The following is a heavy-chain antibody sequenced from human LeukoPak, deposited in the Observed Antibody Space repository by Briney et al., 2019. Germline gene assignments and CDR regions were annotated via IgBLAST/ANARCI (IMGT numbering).Heavy chain of an antibody. V-gene: IGHV3-23*01. CDR3: AKDGSGSYYLPLYFDY. Sequence: PGGSLRLSCAASGFTFSSYAMSWVRQAPGKGLEWVSAISGSGGGTYYADSVKGRFTISRDNSKNTLYLQMNSLRAEDTAVYYCAKDGSGSYYLPLYFDYWGQGTLVTVSS. D-gene: IGHD1-26*01. CDR1: GFTFSSYA. CDR2: ISGSGGGT. J-gene: IGHJ4*02.